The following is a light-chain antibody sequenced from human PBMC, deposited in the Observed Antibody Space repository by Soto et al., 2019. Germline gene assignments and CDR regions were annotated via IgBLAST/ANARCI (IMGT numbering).Light chain of an antibody. CDR1: QRVSSN. CDR2: GAS. CDR3: QQYNSWPSGT. J-gene: IGKJ5*01. V-gene: IGKV3-15*01. Sequence: EIIKTQSPATLFVSSGEKATLSLRGSQRVSSNLAWYQQKPGQPPRLLIYGASTRAADIPARFSGSGSGTEFTLTISSLQSEDSAVYYCQQYNSWPSGTFGQGTRLEIK.